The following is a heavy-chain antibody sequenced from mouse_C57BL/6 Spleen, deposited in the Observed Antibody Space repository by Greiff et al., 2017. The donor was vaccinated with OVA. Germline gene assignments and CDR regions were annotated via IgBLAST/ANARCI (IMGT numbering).Heavy chain of an antibody. CDR2: IDPSDSYT. V-gene: IGHV1-69*01. CDR1: GYTFTSYW. D-gene: IGHD1-1*01. J-gene: IGHJ2*01. Sequence: VQLQQSGAELVMPGASVKLSCKASGYTFTSYWMHWVKQRPGQGLEWIGEIDPSDSYTNYNQKFKGKSTLTVDKSSSTAYMQLSSLTSEDSAVYYCASSITTVGFDYWGQGTTLTVSS. CDR3: ASSITTVGFDY.